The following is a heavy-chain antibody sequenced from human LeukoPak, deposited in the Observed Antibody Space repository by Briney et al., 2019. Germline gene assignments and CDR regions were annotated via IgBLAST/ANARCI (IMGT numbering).Heavy chain of an antibody. Sequence: GGSLRLSCAASGFTFSDYWMSWMRQAPGKGLEWVANIKYDGDEEYYVDSVKGRFTISRDNAKNSLYLQLNSLRVEDTAVYYCARDGSSPVVTKGFDYWGQGTLVTVSS. D-gene: IGHD2-15*01. J-gene: IGHJ4*02. V-gene: IGHV3-7*01. CDR1: GFTFSDYW. CDR3: ARDGSSPVVTKGFDY. CDR2: IKYDGDEE.